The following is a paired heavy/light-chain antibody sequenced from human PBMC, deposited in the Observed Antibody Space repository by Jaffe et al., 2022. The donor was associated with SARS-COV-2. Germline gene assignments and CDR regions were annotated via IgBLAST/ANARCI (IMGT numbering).Heavy chain of an antibody. J-gene: IGHJ4*02. CDR3: ARAIPLCSGGSCAPPGAEYYFDY. V-gene: IGHV3-21*01. Sequence: EVQLVESGGGLVKPGGSLRLSCAASGFTFSSYSMNWVRQAPGKGLEWVSSISSSSSYIYYADSVKGRFTISRDNAKNSLYLQMNSLRAEDTAVYYCARAIPLCSGGSCAPPGAEYYFDYWGQGTLVTVSS. D-gene: IGHD2-15*01. CDR1: GFTFSSYS. CDR2: ISSSSSYI.
Light chain of an antibody. V-gene: IGKV1-27*01. CDR3: QKYNSAPFT. CDR2: AAS. Sequence: DIQMTQSPSSLSASVGDRVTITCRASQGISNYLAWYQQKPGKVPKLLIYAASTLQSGVPSRFSGSGSGTDFTLTISSLQPEDVATYYCQKYNSAPFTFGPGTKVDIK. CDR1: QGISNY. J-gene: IGKJ3*01.